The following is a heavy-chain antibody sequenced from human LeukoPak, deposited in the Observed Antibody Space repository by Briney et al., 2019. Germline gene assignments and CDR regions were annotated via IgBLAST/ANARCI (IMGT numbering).Heavy chain of an antibody. D-gene: IGHD3-16*01. CDR3: VRDQGGAVSY. V-gene: IGHV3-7*01. CDR1: GFTFTTYW. CDR2: IKQDGTEK. Sequence: GGSLRLSCAASGFTFTTYWMSWVRQAPGKGLEWVANIKQDGTEKYYVDSVKGRFTISRDNAKNSLYLQMNSLRVEDTAVYYCVRDQGGAVSYWGQGTLVTVSS. J-gene: IGHJ4*02.